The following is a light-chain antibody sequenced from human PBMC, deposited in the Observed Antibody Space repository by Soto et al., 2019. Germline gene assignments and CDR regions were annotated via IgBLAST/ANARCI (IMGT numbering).Light chain of an antibody. CDR2: EVS. CDR1: SSDVGGYNY. V-gene: IGLV2-14*01. J-gene: IGLJ3*02. Sequence: QSALTQPASVSGSPGQSITISCTESSSDVGGYNYVSWYQQHPGKAPKLMIYEVSNRPSGVSNRFSGSKSGNTASLTISGLQAEDVADYYCSSYTSNSFWVFGGGTKLTVL. CDR3: SSYTSNSFWV.